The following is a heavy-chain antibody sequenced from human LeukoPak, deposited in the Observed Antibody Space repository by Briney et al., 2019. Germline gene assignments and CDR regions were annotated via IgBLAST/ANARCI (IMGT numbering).Heavy chain of an antibody. CDR2: IYDSGST. CDR3: ARGSSGPFVY. Sequence: PPETLSLTCTVPGGSISSYYWSWIRQPPGKGLEWIGYIYDSGSTNYNPALKSRVTISVDTSKNQFSLKLSSVTAADTAVYYCARGSSGPFVYWGQGTLVTVSS. J-gene: IGHJ4*02. CDR1: GGSISSYY. V-gene: IGHV4-59*01. D-gene: IGHD6-19*01.